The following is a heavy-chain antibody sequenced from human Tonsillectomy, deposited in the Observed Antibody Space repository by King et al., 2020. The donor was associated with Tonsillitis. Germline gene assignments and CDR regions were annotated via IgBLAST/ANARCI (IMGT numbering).Heavy chain of an antibody. J-gene: IGHJ3*02. Sequence: LQLQESGPGLVKPSETLSLTCTVSGGSISSHFWSWIRQPPGKGLEWIGYISYSGSTNYNPSLKSRVTISADTSKNQFSLKQRSVTAADTAVYYCARAYYYDSSDYYAWAFDIWGQGTMVTVSS. V-gene: IGHV4-59*11. CDR1: GGSISSHF. CDR2: ISYSGST. CDR3: ARAYYYDSSDYYAWAFDI. D-gene: IGHD3-22*01.